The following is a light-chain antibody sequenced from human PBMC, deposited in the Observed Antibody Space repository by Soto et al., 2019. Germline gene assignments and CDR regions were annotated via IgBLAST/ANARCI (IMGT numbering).Light chain of an antibody. CDR2: DVS. CDR3: NSYTTSNTRQIV. V-gene: IGLV2-14*01. Sequence: NKAASVSGAHGQSITISCTRTSSDVGGYNYVSWYQQHPGKAPKFMIYDVSNRPSGVSTRFSGSKSGNTASLTISGLQAEDEADYYCNSYTTSNTRQIVFGTGTKVTVL. CDR1: SSDVGGYNY. J-gene: IGLJ1*01.